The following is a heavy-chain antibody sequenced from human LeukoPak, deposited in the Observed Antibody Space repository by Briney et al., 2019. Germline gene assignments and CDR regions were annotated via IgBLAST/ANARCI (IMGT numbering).Heavy chain of an antibody. CDR1: GGSFSGYY. CDR3: ARMGRDGYNYGGY. J-gene: IGHJ4*02. D-gene: IGHD5-24*01. CDR2: INHSGST. Sequence: PSETLSLTCAVYGGSFSGYYWSWIRQPPGKGLEWIGEINHSGSTNYNPSLKSRVTISEDTSKNQFSLKLSSVTAADTAVYYCARMGRDGYNYGGYWGQGTLVTVSS. V-gene: IGHV4-34*01.